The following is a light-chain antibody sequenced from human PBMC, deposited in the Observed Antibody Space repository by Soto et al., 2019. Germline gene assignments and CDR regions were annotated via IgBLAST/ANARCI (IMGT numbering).Light chain of an antibody. CDR1: SSNIGAGYD. J-gene: IGLJ3*02. V-gene: IGLV1-40*01. CDR2: GNS. CDR3: QSYGSSLSGGV. Sequence: QSVLTQPPSVSGAPGQRVTISCTGSSSNIGAGYDVHWYQQLPGTAPKLLIYGNSTRPSGVPDRFSGSKSGTSASLAITGLKAEDEADYYCQSYGSSLSGGVFGGGTKVTVL.